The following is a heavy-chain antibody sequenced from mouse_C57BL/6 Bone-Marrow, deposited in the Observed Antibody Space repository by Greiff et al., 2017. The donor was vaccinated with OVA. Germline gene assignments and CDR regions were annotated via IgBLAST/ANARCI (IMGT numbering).Heavy chain of an antibody. D-gene: IGHD1-1*01. Sequence: DVMLVESGGGLVQPGGSMKLSCVASGFTFSNYWMNWVRQSPEKGLEWVAQIRLKSDNYATHYAESVKGRFTISRDDSKSRVYLQMNNLRAEDTGIYYCTGGLNYYGSSYDWYFDVWGTGTTVTVSS. J-gene: IGHJ1*03. V-gene: IGHV6-3*01. CDR1: GFTFSNYW. CDR3: TGGLNYYGSSYDWYFDV. CDR2: IRLKSDNYAT.